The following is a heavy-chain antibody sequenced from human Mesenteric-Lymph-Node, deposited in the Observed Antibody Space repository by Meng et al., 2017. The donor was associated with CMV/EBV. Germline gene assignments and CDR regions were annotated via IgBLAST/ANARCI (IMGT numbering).Heavy chain of an antibody. Sequence: GGSLRLSCATSGFTFSSYWMHWVRQAPGKGLVWVSRVNSDGTSTSYADSVKGRFTISRDNAENTLYLQMNSLRAEDTAVYYCAKDGLALRTPRNNYFDYWGQGTLVTVSS. D-gene: IGHD1-14*01. CDR2: VNSDGTST. CDR3: AKDGLALRTPRNNYFDY. J-gene: IGHJ4*02. V-gene: IGHV3-74*01. CDR1: GFTFSSYW.